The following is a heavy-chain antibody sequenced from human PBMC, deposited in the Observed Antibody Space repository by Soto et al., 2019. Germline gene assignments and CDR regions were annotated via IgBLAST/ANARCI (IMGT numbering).Heavy chain of an antibody. D-gene: IGHD6-19*01. V-gene: IGHV4-4*02. CDR3: ATGGHVAGSFFYNHEMDV. J-gene: IGHJ6*02. CDR2: IYHSGST. CDR1: GGSISSSNW. Sequence: TLSLTCAVSGGSISSSNWWSWVRQPPGKGLEWIGEIYHSGSTNYNPSLKSRVTISVDKSKNQFSLKLSSVTAADTAVYYCATGGHVAGSFFYNHEMDVWGQGTTVTVSS.